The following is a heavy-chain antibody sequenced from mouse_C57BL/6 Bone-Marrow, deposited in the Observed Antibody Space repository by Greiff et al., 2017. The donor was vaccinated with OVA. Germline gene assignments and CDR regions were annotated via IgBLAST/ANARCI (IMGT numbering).Heavy chain of an antibody. CDR2: IDPETGGT. V-gene: IGHV1-15*01. J-gene: IGHJ3*01. CDR1: GYTFTDYE. CDR3: TRGIYYSNGPLAY. D-gene: IGHD2-5*01. Sequence: QVQLQQSGAELVRPGASVTLSCKASGYTFTDYEMHWVKQTPVHGLEWIGAIDPETGGTAYNQKFKGKAILTADKSSSTAYIELRSLTSEDSAVYYCTRGIYYSNGPLAYWGQGTLVTVSA.